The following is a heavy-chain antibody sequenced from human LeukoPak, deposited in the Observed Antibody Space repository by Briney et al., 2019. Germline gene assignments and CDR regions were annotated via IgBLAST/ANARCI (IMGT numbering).Heavy chain of an antibody. CDR1: GYTFTSYY. V-gene: IGHV1-46*01. CDR2: INPSGGST. CDR3: ARDISGDYDFWSGLGDAFDI. D-gene: IGHD3-3*01. Sequence: ASVKVSCKASGYTFTSYYMHWVRQAPGQGLEWMGIINPSGGSTSYAQKFQGRVTMTRDTSTSTVYMELSSLRSEDTAVYYCARDISGDYDFWSGLGDAFDIWGQGTMVTVSS. J-gene: IGHJ3*02.